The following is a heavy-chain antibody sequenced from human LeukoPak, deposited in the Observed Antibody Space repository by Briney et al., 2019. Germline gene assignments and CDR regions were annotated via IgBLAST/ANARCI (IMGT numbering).Heavy chain of an antibody. D-gene: IGHD4-23*01. J-gene: IGHJ3*02. CDR3: ATYYGGNGVPPNRNGAFDI. V-gene: IGHV1-69*13. CDR2: IIPIFGTA. CDR1: GGTFSSYA. Sequence: ASVNVSCKASGGTFSSYAISWVRQAPGQGLEWMGGIIPIFGTANYAQKFQGRVTITADESTSTAYMELSSLRSEDTAVYYCATYYGGNGVPPNRNGAFDIWGQGTMVTVSS.